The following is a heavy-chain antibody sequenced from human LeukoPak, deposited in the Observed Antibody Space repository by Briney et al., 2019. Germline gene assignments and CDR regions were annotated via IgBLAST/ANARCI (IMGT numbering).Heavy chain of an antibody. CDR2: ISEDAVNK. D-gene: IGHD3-9*01. J-gene: IGHJ5*02. V-gene: IGHV3-30*04. CDR3: ARALSGYAILSSFIDL. Sequence: GGSLRPSCTASGFSLSTYSIHWVRQAPGKGLKGVAVISEDAVNKYYADSVKGRFTISRDNSKNMLFLQMSSLRRDDTALYYCARALSGYAILSSFIDLWGRGTLVTVSS. CDR1: GFSLSTYS.